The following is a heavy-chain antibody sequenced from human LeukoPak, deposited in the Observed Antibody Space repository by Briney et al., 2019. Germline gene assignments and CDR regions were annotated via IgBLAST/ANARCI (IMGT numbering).Heavy chain of an antibody. J-gene: IGHJ4*02. CDR1: GYTFTGYY. CDR3: TRGTTRITTSVVYYFDF. D-gene: IGHD3-10*01. V-gene: IGHV1-2*04. CDR2: ISPNSGGT. Sequence: ASVKVSCKASGYTFTGYYLHWVRQAPGQGLEWMGWISPNSGGTNYAQNFQGWVTMTRDTSISTAYMELSRLRSDDTAVYYCTRGTTRITTSVVYYFDFWGQGTLVTVSS.